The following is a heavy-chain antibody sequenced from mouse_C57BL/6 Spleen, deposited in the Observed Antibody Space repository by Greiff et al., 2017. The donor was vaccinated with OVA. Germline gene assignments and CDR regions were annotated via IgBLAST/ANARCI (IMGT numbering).Heavy chain of an antibody. Sequence: EVQVVESGEGLVKPGGSLKLSCAASGFTFSSYAMSWVRQTPEKRLEWVAYISSGGDYIYYVDTVKGRFTISRDNARNTLYLQMSSLKSEDTAMYYCTIYYGAPFAYWGQGTLVTVSA. CDR2: ISSGGDYI. CDR3: TIYYGAPFAY. D-gene: IGHD2-1*01. V-gene: IGHV5-9-1*02. CDR1: GFTFSSYA. J-gene: IGHJ3*01.